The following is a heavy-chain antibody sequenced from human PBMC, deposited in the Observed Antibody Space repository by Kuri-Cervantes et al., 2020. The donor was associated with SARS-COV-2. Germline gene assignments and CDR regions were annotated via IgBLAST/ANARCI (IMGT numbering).Heavy chain of an antibody. CDR1: GFTFSSYS. V-gene: IGHV3-21*05. CDR3: AREGNYDILTGYYHYYYYYMDV. Sequence: GESLKISCAASGFTFSSYSMNWVRQAPGKGLEWVSYISSSSSYIYYADSVKGRFTISRDNAKNSLYLQMNSLRAEDTAVYYCAREGNYDILTGYYHYYYYYMDVWGKGTTVTVSS. CDR2: ISSSSSYI. J-gene: IGHJ6*03. D-gene: IGHD3-9*01.